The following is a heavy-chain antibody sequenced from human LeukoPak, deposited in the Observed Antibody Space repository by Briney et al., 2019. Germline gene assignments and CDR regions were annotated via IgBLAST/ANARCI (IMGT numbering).Heavy chain of an antibody. CDR1: GGSISSNSYY. CDR3: ARPSSHYYDSSGYYKRRGYYFDY. CDR2: IYYSGST. D-gene: IGHD3-22*01. V-gene: IGHV4-39*01. J-gene: IGHJ4*02. Sequence: SETLSLTCAVSGGSISSNSYYWGWIRQPPGKGLEWIGSIYYSGSTYYNPSLKSRVTISVDTSKNQFSLKLSSVTAADTAVYYCARPSSHYYDSSGYYKRRGYYFDYWGQGTLVTVSS.